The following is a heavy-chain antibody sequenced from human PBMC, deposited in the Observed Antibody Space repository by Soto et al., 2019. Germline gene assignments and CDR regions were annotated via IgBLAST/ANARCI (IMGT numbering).Heavy chain of an antibody. V-gene: IGHV1-3*01. J-gene: IGHJ4*02. CDR3: AGQGGYCSSTSCYPY. D-gene: IGHD2-2*03. Sequence: QVQLVQSGAEVKKPGASVKVSCKASGYTFTSYAMHWVRQAPGQRLEWMGWINAGHGNTKYSQKFQGRVTITRDTSASTADMELSSLRSEDTAVYYCAGQGGYCSSTSCYPYWGQGTLVTVSS. CDR2: INAGHGNT. CDR1: GYTFTSYA.